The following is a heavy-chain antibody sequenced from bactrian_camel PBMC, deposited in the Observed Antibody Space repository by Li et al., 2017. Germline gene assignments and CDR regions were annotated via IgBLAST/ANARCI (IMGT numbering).Heavy chain of an antibody. V-gene: IGHV3S60*01. J-gene: IGHJ4*01. CDR1: GFPFEDHP. D-gene: IGHD6*01. CDR2: IVRGTGTS. Sequence: QVQLVESGGGLVQPGGSLRLSCAASGFPFEDHPMHWVRQAPGKEREGVASIVRGTGTSFYADSVKGRFTISRDSAQNILYLQMNGLKPEDTGVYYCAADRWRQPCGHSDVGWYWSGQGTQVTVS.